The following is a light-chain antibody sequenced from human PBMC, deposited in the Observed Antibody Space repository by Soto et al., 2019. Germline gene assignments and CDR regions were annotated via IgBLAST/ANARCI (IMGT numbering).Light chain of an antibody. Sequence: DIQMTQSPSTLSASVGDGVTITCRASQSISTWLAWYQQRAGKAPKLLIYKASNLESGVPSRFSGSGSGTDFTLTISSLQPDDFATYYCQQYNSYSWAFGQGTKVEIK. CDR1: QSISTW. CDR2: KAS. V-gene: IGKV1-5*03. J-gene: IGKJ1*01. CDR3: QQYNSYSWA.